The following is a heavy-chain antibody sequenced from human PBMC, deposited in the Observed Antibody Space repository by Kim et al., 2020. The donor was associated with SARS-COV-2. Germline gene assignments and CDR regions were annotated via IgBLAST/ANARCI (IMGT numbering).Heavy chain of an antibody. J-gene: IGHJ4*02. D-gene: IGHD6-13*01. Sequence: YAESVKGRFIISRDNSKNALYMKMNTLRAEDTAAYYCAKGAISAAFPFDHWGQGTLVIVSS. CDR3: AKGAISAAFPFDH. V-gene: IGHV3-23*05.